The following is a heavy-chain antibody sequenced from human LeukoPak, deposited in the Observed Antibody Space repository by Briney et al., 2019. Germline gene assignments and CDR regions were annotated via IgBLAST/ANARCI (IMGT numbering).Heavy chain of an antibody. CDR3: ARENLGSGTYYFDH. Sequence: GGSLRLSCAASGFTFSSYWMSWVRQAPGKGLEWVANIKQDGSEKSYVDSVKGRFTISRDNAKKSLYLQMNSLRAEDTAVYYCARENLGSGTYYFDHWGQGTLVTVFS. J-gene: IGHJ4*02. CDR1: GFTFSSYW. D-gene: IGHD3-10*01. V-gene: IGHV3-7*03. CDR2: IKQDGSEK.